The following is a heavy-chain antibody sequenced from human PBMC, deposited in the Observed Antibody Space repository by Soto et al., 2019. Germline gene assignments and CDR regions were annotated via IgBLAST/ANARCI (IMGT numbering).Heavy chain of an antibody. D-gene: IGHD3-9*01. CDR1: GASINRNNW. CDR2: IYHSGST. J-gene: IGHJ4*02. V-gene: IGHV4-4*02. Sequence: PSETLSLTCTVSGASINRNNWWTWVRQAPGKGLEWIGEIYHSGSTDYNPSLKSRVTISVDKSKNQFSLKLSSVTAADTAVYSCARSITFDWLFFDYWGQGTLVTVSS. CDR3: ARSITFDWLFFDY.